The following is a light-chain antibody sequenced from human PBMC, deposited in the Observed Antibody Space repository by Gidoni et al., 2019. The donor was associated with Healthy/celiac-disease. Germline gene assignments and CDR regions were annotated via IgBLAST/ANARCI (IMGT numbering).Light chain of an antibody. J-gene: IGLJ1*01. Sequence: QSVLTQPPSASGTPGQGVTISCSGSSTNIGSNTVNWDQQLPGTAPTLLIYSNNQRPSGVPDRFSGSKSGTSASLAISGLQSEDEADYYCAAWDDSLNGYVFGTGTKVTVL. CDR3: AAWDDSLNGYV. V-gene: IGLV1-44*01. CDR1: STNIGSNT. CDR2: SNN.